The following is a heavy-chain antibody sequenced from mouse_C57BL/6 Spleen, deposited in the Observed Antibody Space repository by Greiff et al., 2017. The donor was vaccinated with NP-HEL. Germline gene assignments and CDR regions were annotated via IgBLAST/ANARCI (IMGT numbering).Heavy chain of an antibody. CDR1: GYTFTSYW. V-gene: IGHV1-64*01. CDR3: ARTPLITTVRYFDV. D-gene: IGHD1-1*01. J-gene: IGHJ1*03. CDR2: IHPNSGST. Sequence: VQLQQSGAELVKPGASVKLSCKASGYTFTSYWMHWVKQRPGQGLEWIGMIHPNSGSTNYNEKFKSKATLTVDKSSSTAYMQLSSLTSEDSAVYYCARTPLITTVRYFDVWGTGTTVTVSS.